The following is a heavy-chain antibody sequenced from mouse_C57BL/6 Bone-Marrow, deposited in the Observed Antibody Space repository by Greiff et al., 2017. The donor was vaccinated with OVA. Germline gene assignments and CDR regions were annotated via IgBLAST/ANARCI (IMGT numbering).Heavy chain of an antibody. CDR3: VKTGDYAMDY. J-gene: IGHJ4*01. Sequence: EVHLVESGGGLVQPGASLRLSCAASGFTFTDYYMSWVRQPPGKAPEWLALIRNKANGYTTEYTASVKGRFTISRDNSQYILYLQMNTLRAEDIATYYCVKTGDYAMDYWGQGTSVTVSS. CDR1: GFTFTDYY. CDR2: IRNKANGYTT. V-gene: IGHV7-4*01.